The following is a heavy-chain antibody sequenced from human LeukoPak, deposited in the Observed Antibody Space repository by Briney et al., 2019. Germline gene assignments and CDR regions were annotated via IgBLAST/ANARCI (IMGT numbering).Heavy chain of an antibody. V-gene: IGHV1-8*01. CDR3: ARDLFPRDFWSGYYSPGYYYGMDV. J-gene: IGHJ6*02. CDR1: GYTFTSYD. D-gene: IGHD3-3*01. CDR2: MNPNSGNT. Sequence: GASVKVSCKASGYTFTSYDINWVRQATGQGLEWMGWMNPNSGNTGYAQKFQGRVTMTRNTSISTAYMELSSLRSEDTTVYYCARDLFPRDFWSGYYSPGYYYGMDVWGQGTTVTVSS.